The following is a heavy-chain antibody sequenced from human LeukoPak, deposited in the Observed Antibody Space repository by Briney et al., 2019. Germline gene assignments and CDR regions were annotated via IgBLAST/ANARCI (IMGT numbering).Heavy chain of an antibody. CDR1: GFTFSSYS. CDR3: ARDPGVAWYFDL. CDR2: ISSSSSYI. Sequence: GGSLRLSCAASGFTFSSYSMNWVRQAPGKGLEWVSSISSSSSYIYYADSVKGRFTISRDNAKNSLYLQMNSLRAEDTAVYYCARDPGVAWYFDLWGRGTLVTVSS. D-gene: IGHD2-15*01. J-gene: IGHJ2*01. V-gene: IGHV3-21*01.